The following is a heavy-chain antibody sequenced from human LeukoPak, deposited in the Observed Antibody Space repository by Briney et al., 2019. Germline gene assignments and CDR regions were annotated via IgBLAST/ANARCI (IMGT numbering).Heavy chain of an antibody. J-gene: IGHJ4*02. V-gene: IGHV3-30-3*01. D-gene: IGHD3-22*01. Sequence: GRSLRLSCAASGFTFSSYAMHWVRQAPGKGLEWVAVISYDGSNKYYADSVKGRFTIPRDNSKNTLYLQMNSLRAEDTAVYYCARDLRNYYDSSGYYEEDYWGQGTLVTVSS. CDR2: ISYDGSNK. CDR1: GFTFSSYA. CDR3: ARDLRNYYDSSGYYEEDY.